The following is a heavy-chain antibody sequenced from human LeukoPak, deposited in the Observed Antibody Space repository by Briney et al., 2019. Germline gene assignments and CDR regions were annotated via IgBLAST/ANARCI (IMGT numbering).Heavy chain of an antibody. V-gene: IGHV4-34*01. CDR1: GGSFSAYY. J-gene: IGHJ4*02. CDR3: ARGWGRAVAGHIDY. CDR2: INHSGST. D-gene: IGHD6-19*01. Sequence: SETLSLTCAVYGGSFSAYYWSWIRQPPGKGLEWIGEINHSGSTNYNPSLKSRVTISVDTSKNQFSLKLSSVTAADTAVYYCARGWGRAVAGHIDYWGQGTLVTVSS.